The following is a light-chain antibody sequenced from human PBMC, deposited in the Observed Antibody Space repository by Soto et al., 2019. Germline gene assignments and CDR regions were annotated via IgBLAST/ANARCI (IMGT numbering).Light chain of an antibody. CDR3: QQSYTTPGT. CDR2: RAS. J-gene: IGKJ2*02. CDR1: QSISSY. Sequence: DIQMTQSPSSLSASVGDRVTITGRASQSISSYLNWYQHKPGKTPKLLIYRASSLQSGVPSRFSGSGSGTDFTLTISSLHPEDFATYYCQQSYTTPGTMGKGTKLEIK. V-gene: IGKV1-39*01.